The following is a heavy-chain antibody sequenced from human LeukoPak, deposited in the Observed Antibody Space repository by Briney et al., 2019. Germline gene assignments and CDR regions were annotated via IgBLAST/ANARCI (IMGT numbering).Heavy chain of an antibody. J-gene: IGHJ6*03. V-gene: IGHV3-21*01. CDR2: ISSSSSYI. CDR3: ARDYYGSGSPGDNMDV. CDR1: GFTFSSFS. Sequence: GGSLRLSCAASGFTFSSFSMNWVRQAPGKGLEWVSSISSSSSYIYYAESVKGRSTISRDNAKNSLYLQMNSLRAEDTAVYYCARDYYGSGSPGDNMDVWGKGTTVTVSS. D-gene: IGHD3-10*01.